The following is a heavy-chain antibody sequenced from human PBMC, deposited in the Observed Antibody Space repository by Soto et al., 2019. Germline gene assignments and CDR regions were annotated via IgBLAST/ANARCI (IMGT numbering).Heavy chain of an antibody. D-gene: IGHD6-19*01. CDR2: ISSTGRTI. CDR1: GFTLSDYY. V-gene: IGHV3-11*01. J-gene: IGHJ4*02. CDR3: ARSYSSGWEFDY. Sequence: GGSLRLSCVASGFTLSDYYYMSWIRQAPGKGLEWVSYISSTGRTIYYADSVKGRFTVSRDNAQNSLSLKLNSLRVEDTAVYYCARSYSSGWEFDYWGQGTQVTVSS.